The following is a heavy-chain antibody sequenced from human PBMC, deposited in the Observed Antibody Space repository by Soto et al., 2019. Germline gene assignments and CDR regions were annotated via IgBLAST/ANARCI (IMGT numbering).Heavy chain of an antibody. D-gene: IGHD2-2*01. V-gene: IGHV1-69*01. J-gene: IGHJ6*04. Sequence: QVQLVQSGAEVKKPGSSVKVSCKASGGTFGSYAISWVRQAPGQGLEWMGGIIPIPGTANYAQKFQGRVTIAADEATGTAYLELGSLRPEDRAGYYGARSQVSFTSLKSYYNSYSGMDVWGKGTRVTVSS. CDR2: IIPIPGTA. CDR1: GGTFGSYA. CDR3: ARSQVSFTSLKSYYNSYSGMDV.